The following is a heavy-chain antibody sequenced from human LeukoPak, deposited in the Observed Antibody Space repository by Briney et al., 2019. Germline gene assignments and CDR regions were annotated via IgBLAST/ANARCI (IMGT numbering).Heavy chain of an antibody. Sequence: SETLSLTCTVSGGSISSYYWSWIRQPAGKGLEWIGRIYTSGSTNYNPSLKSRVTISVDTSKNQFSLKLSSVTAADTAVYYCARRRAGGTMIVVVHFDYWGQGTMVTVSS. CDR3: ARRRAGGTMIVVVHFDY. V-gene: IGHV4-4*07. CDR2: IYTSGST. CDR1: GGSISSYY. J-gene: IGHJ4*03. D-gene: IGHD3-22*01.